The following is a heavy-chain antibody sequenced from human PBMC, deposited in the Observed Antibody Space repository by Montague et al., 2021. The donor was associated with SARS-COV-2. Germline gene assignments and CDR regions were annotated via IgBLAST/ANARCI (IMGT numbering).Heavy chain of an antibody. CDR3: ARDNYYGSGRSY. CDR1: GFTVSSNY. CDR2: IYSGGST. V-gene: IGHV3-53*01. Sequence: SLRLSCAASGFTVSSNYMNWVRQAPGKGLEWVSVIYSGGSTYYADSVKGRLTISRDNSKNTLYLQMNSLRAEDTAVYYCARDNYYGSGRSYWGQGTLVTVSS. J-gene: IGHJ4*02. D-gene: IGHD3-10*01.